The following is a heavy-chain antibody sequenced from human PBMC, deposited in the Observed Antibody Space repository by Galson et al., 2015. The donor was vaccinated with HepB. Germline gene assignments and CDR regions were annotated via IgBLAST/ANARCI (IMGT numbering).Heavy chain of an antibody. CDR1: GFTVNSHY. CDR2: IYSGGTT. V-gene: IGHV3-66*01. J-gene: IGHJ4*02. CDR3: ARGEGSGSYYTTYFDC. Sequence: SLRLSCAASGFTVNSHYMNWVRQAPGKGLEWVSVIYSGGTTFYADSVKGRFTISRDNSKNTLFLQMNSLRAADTAVYYCARGEGSGSYYTTYFDCWGQGTLVTVSS. D-gene: IGHD3-10*01.